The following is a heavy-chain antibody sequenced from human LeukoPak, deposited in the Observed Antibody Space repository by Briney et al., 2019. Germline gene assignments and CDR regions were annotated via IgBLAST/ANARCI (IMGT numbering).Heavy chain of an antibody. Sequence: PSQTLSLTCTVSGGSISSGGYYWSWVRQPPGKGLEWIGYIYHSGSTYYNPSLKSRVTISVDRSKNQFSLKLSSVTAADTAVYYCARVDPSSSSQALDSRGQGTLVTVSS. D-gene: IGHD6-6*01. J-gene: IGHJ4*02. V-gene: IGHV4-30-2*01. CDR3: ARVDPSSSSQALDS. CDR2: IYHSGST. CDR1: GGSISSGGYY.